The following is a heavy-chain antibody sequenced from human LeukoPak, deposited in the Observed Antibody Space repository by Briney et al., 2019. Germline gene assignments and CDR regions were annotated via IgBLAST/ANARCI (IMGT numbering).Heavy chain of an antibody. Sequence: GGSLRLSCAASGFTLSGAAMHWVRQASGKGLEWLGRIRSKADSYTTAYAASVKGRFTVSRDDSKNTAYLQMNSLKTEDTAVYYCRAAVAGDYFDIWGRGTLVTVSS. CDR3: RAAVAGDYFDI. V-gene: IGHV3-73*01. D-gene: IGHD6-19*01. J-gene: IGHJ2*01. CDR1: GFTLSGAA. CDR2: IRSKADSYTT.